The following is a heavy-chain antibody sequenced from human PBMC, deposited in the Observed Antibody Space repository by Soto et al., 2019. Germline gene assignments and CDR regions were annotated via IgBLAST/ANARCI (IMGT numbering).Heavy chain of an antibody. J-gene: IGHJ4*02. V-gene: IGHV1-2*02. CDR1: GYSFTDFY. CDR3: AKDPPRGVQLVVGDF. D-gene: IGHD3-10*01. Sequence: QVHLVQSGAEVKKPGASVKVSCKASGYSFTDFYMHWVRQAPGQGLEWLGWINPNTGDADYAQIFQGRVALTRDPSTSTAYMEMTRLTSDDTAVYYCAKDPPRGVQLVVGDFWGQGTLVTVSS. CDR2: INPNTGDA.